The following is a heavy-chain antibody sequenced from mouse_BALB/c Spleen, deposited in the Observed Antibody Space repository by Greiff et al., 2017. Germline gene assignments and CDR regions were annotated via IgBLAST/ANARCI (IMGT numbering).Heavy chain of an antibody. CDR2: ISYSGST. CDR3: ARLAARGFAY. D-gene: IGHD3-1*01. V-gene: IGHV3-2*02. J-gene: IGHJ3*01. Sequence: ESGPGLVKPSQSLSLTCTVTGYSITSDYAWNWIRQFPGNKLEWMGYISYSGSTSYNPSLKSRISITRDTSKNQFFLQLNSVTTEDTATYYCARLAARGFAYWGQGTLVTVSA. CDR1: GYSITSDYA.